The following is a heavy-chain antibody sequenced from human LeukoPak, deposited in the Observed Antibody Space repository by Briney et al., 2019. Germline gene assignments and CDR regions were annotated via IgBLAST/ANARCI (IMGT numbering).Heavy chain of an antibody. J-gene: IGHJ6*03. V-gene: IGHV4-34*01. CDR1: GGSFSGYY. CDR2: INHSGST. D-gene: IGHD6-19*01. Sequence: PSETLSLTCAVYGGSFSGYYWSWIRQPPGKGLEWLGEINHSGSTNYNPSLKSRVTISVDTSKNQFSLKLSSVTAADTAVYYCARGPVAGTGYYYYYYYMDVWGKGTTVTVSS. CDR3: ARGPVAGTGYYYYYYYMDV.